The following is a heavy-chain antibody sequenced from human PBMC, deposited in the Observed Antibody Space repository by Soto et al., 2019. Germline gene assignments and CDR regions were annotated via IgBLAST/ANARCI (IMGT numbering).Heavy chain of an antibody. D-gene: IGHD6-13*01. J-gene: IGHJ6*02. V-gene: IGHV5-51*01. CDR3: ARRSSSWHYGMDV. CDR2: IYPGDSDT. CDR1: GYSFTSYW. Sequence: GESLKISCKGSGYSFTSYWIGWVRQMPGKGLEWMGIIYPGDSDTRYSPSFQGQVTISADKSISTAYLQWSSLKASDTALYYCARRSSSWHYGMDVWGQGTTVTV.